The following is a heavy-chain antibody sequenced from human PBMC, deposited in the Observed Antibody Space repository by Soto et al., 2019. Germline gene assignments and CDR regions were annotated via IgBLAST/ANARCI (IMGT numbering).Heavy chain of an antibody. Sequence: SLRLSCAVSGFTFADYEMHWVRQGPGQGLDWVSSISWNSGKIGYADSVKGRFTISREKAKNSLYLQMNSLRSEDTTLYYCAKDKRRHALSSLDSWGQGTLVTVSS. CDR2: ISWNSGKI. CDR3: AKDKRRHALSSLDS. J-gene: IGHJ4*03. D-gene: IGHD6-25*01. CDR1: GFTFADYE. V-gene: IGHV3-9*01.